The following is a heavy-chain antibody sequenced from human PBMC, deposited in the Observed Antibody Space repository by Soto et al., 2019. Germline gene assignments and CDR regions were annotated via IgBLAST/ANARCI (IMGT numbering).Heavy chain of an antibody. D-gene: IGHD4-17*01. CDR1: GGSISSGGYS. Sequence: QLQLQESGSGLVKPSQTLSLTCAVSGGSISSGGYSWSWIRQPPGKGLEWIGYIYHSGSTYYNPSSSSRVTISLDRAKKQFSLKLSSVTAADTAVYYCARGMTTVTTLDYWGQGTLVTVSS. CDR3: ARGMTTVTTLDY. CDR2: IYHSGST. J-gene: IGHJ4*02. V-gene: IGHV4-30-2*01.